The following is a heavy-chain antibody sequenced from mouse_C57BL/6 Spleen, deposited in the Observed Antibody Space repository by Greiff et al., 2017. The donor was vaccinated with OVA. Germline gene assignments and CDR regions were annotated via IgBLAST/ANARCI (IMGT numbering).Heavy chain of an antibody. J-gene: IGHJ3*01. V-gene: IGHV1-50*01. CDR1: GYTFTSYW. Sequence: QVQLQQPGAELVKPGASVKLSCKASGYTFTSYWMQWVKQRPGQGLEWIGEIDPSDSYTNYTQKFKGKATLTVDTASSTADMQLSSLTSEDSAVYYCAREGDSSGRGFAYWGQGTLVTVSA. CDR2: IDPSDSYT. CDR3: AREGDSSGRGFAY. D-gene: IGHD3-2*02.